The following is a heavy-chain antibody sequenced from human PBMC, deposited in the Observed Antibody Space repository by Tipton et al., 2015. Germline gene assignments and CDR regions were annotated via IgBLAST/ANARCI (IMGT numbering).Heavy chain of an antibody. CDR3: ARELVWVSGTHYYYYGMDV. CDR2: MNPNSGNT. V-gene: IGHV1-8*01. CDR1: GYTFTSYD. Sequence: QSGPEVKKPGASVKVSCKASGYTFTSYDINWVRQATGQGLEWMGWMNPNSGNTGYAQKFQGRVTMTRDTSTTTVYMELSSLRSEDTAVYYCARELVWVSGTHYYYYGMDVWGQGTTVTVSS. D-gene: IGHD2-2*01. J-gene: IGHJ6*02.